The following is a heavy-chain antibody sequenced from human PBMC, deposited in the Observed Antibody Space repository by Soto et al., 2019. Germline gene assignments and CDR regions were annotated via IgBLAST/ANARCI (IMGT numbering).Heavy chain of an antibody. CDR2: INVYNGNT. CDR3: ARGVGSGSYYNQYNWFDP. D-gene: IGHD3-10*01. CDR1: CYTFTNYG. V-gene: IGHV1-18*01. Sequence: ASVKVSCKAXCYTFTNYGISLLRQSPGQWLEWMGWINVYNGNTKYAQKVQGRVTMTTDTSTSTAYMELRSLRSDDTAVYYCARGVGSGSYYNQYNWFDPWGQGTLVTVSS. J-gene: IGHJ5*02.